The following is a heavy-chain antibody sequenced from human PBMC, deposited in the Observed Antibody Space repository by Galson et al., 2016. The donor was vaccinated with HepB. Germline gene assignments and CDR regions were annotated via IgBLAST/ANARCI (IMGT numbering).Heavy chain of an antibody. CDR2: IDPTDSYS. CDR1: GYRFTNYW. V-gene: IGHV5-10-1*01. CDR3: ARQHRSIAYLVGDL. Sequence: QSGAEVKKPGESLRISCRGSGYRFTNYWISWVRQMPGKGLEWMGRIDPTDSYSNYSPSFQGYVTISADKSTSTAHLQWSSLRASDTAMYYCARQHRSIAYLVGDLWGQGTMVTVSS. J-gene: IGHJ3*01. D-gene: IGHD3-22*01.